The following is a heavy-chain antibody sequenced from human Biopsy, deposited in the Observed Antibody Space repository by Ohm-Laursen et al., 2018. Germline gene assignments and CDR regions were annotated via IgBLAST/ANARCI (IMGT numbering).Heavy chain of an antibody. Sequence: ESLRISCKGSGYSFTNYWIGWVRQMLGKGLEWMGLIYPGDSDTRYSPSFQGQVTISVDKSISTAYVQWNSLKASDTAMYYCAKHGGLGDFWSGYPLAAFDIWGQGTMVTVSS. CDR2: IYPGDSDT. V-gene: IGHV5-51*01. CDR1: GYSFTNYW. J-gene: IGHJ3*02. D-gene: IGHD3-3*01. CDR3: AKHGGLGDFWSGYPLAAFDI.